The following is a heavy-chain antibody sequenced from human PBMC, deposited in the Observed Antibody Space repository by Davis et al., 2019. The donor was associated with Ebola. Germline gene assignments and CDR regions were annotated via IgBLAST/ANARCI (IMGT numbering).Heavy chain of an antibody. CDR2: IRSKANSYAT. CDR1: GFTFSGSA. CDR3: TSSLATFDY. V-gene: IGHV3-73*01. J-gene: IGHJ4*02. Sequence: GESLKISCAASGFTFSGSAMHWVRQAPGKGLEWVGGIRSKANSYATAYAASVKGRFTISRDDSKNTAYLQMNSLKTEDTAVYYCTSSLATFDYWGQGTLVTVSS.